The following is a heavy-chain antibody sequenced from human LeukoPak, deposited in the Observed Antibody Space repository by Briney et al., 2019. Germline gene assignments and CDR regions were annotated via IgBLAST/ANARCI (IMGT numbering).Heavy chain of an antibody. CDR1: GGSIRSYY. D-gene: IGHD3-22*01. J-gene: IGHJ4*02. V-gene: IGHV4-4*07. Sequence: PSETLSLTCTVSGGSIRSYYWSWIRQPAGQGLDWIGRIYSSGTTNYNPSLKSRVTMSIDTSKNQFSLKLSSVTAADTAVYYCARGGSINYYDSSGYRPSDYWGQGTPVTVSS. CDR2: IYSSGTT. CDR3: ARGGSINYYDSSGYRPSDY.